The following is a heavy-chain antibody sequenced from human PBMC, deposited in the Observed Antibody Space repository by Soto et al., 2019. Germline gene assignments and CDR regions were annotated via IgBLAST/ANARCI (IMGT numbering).Heavy chain of an antibody. D-gene: IGHD3-9*01. CDR3: TRGVFSYGGWFDP. J-gene: IGHJ5*02. Sequence: EVQLVESGGGLVQPGGSLRLSCAASGFTFRNSWMHWVRQAPGNGLEWVGNINQDGSEQYFLDSVKGQFTISRDNAKNSLFLQMNSLRVEDTAIYYCTRGVFSYGGWFDPRGQGALVTVSS. CDR2: INQDGSEQ. V-gene: IGHV3-7*03. CDR1: GFTFRNSW.